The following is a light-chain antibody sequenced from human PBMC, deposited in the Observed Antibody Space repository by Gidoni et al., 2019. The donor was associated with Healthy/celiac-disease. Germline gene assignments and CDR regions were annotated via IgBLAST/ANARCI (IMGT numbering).Light chain of an antibody. Sequence: QLVLTQSPSASASLGASVKLTCTLSSGPSSYAIAWHQQQPEKGPRYLMKLNSDGSHSKGAGIPDRFAGSSSGAERYLTISSLQSEDEADYYCQTWGTGYWVFGGGTKLTVL. CDR2: LNSDGSH. CDR1: SGPSSYA. CDR3: QTWGTGYWV. J-gene: IGLJ3*02. V-gene: IGLV4-69*01.